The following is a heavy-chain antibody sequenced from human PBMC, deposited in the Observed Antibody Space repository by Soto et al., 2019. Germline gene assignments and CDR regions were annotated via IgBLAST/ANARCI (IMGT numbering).Heavy chain of an antibody. J-gene: IGHJ6*02. V-gene: IGHV4-39*01. Sequence: QLQLQESGPRLVKPSETLSLTCSVSGGPITSSSYSWGWILQPPGKGLEWIGPISYSGSTHYNPSLEVRVAISADAPNNQLSLRLSSVTAADTAVYYCGRQPGHCGSTTCFGYYSVDVWGQGTTVTVS. CDR3: GRQPGHCGSTTCFGYYSVDV. D-gene: IGHD2-2*01. CDR1: GGPITSSSYS. CDR2: ISYSGST.